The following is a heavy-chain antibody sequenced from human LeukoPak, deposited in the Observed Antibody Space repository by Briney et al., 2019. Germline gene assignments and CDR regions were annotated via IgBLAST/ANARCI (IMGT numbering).Heavy chain of an antibody. D-gene: IGHD6-19*01. V-gene: IGHV3-11*01. J-gene: IGHJ4*02. Sequence: GGSLRLSCAGSGFAFSDHYMTWIRQAPGRGLEFISYISGSGNSIVYADSVKGRFTISRDNAKNSLYLQMNSLRDEDTAVYYCAREPRLAVYWGQGTLVTVSS. CDR1: GFAFSDHY. CDR3: AREPRLAVY. CDR2: ISGSGNSI.